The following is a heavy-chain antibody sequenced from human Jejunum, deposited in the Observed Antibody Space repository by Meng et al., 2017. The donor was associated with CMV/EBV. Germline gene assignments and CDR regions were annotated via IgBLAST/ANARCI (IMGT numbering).Heavy chain of an antibody. CDR1: GGSIGSGYYY. J-gene: IGHJ4*02. V-gene: IGHV4-30-4*08. CDR2: IHDTGST. CDR3: ARGSIFVSFDS. Sequence: QVLLQESGQGLVKPSQTLSLPCSVSGGSIGSGYYYWSWIRQPPGKGLEWIGYIHDTGSTSHNPSLKSRVDISLGTSKNQFSLTLNSVTAEDTAVYFCARGSIFVSFDSWGQGTLVTVSS. D-gene: IGHD3-3*01.